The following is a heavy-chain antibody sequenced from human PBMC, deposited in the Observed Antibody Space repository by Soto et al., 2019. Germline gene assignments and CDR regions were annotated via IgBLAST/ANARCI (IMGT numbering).Heavy chain of an antibody. CDR2: ISSDNSTI. V-gene: IGHV3-48*02. D-gene: IGHD2-15*01. J-gene: IGHJ6*02. CDR1: GFTFGHYS. CDR3: AREGWPLLQSGMDV. Sequence: EVQLVESGGGLIQRGGSLRLSCAASGFTFGHYSMNWVRQAPGKGPEWVSYISSDNSTINYADSVKGRFIITRDNAKKSLYLQMHSLRDEDAAVYYCAREGWPLLQSGMDVWGQGTTVTVSS.